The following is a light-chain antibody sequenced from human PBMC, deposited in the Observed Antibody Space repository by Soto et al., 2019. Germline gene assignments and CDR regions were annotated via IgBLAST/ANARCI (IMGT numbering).Light chain of an antibody. CDR3: QQYGSSPAIT. V-gene: IGKV3-20*01. CDR2: DAS. CDR1: QSISSKF. Sequence: EIVLTQSPGTLSLSPGERATLSCRASQSISSKFLAWYQQKPGQAPRLVIYDASSRATGIPDRFSGSGSGTDFTLTISRLEPEDFAVYYCQQYGSSPAITFGQGTRLEIQ. J-gene: IGKJ5*01.